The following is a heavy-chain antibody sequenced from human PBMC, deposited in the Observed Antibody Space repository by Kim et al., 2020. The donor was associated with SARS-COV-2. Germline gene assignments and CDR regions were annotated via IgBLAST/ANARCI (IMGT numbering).Heavy chain of an antibody. D-gene: IGHD2-2*02. CDR3: ATPGRGYCSSTSCYIWHTRAVPQKFDY. V-gene: IGHV1-69*13. CDR1: GGTFSSYA. CDR2: IIPIFGTA. Sequence: SVKVSCKASGGTFSSYAISWVRQAPGQGLEWMGGIIPIFGTANYAQKFQGRVTITADESTSTAYMELSSLRSEDTAVYYCATPGRGYCSSTSCYIWHTRAVPQKFDYWGQGTLVTVSS. J-gene: IGHJ4*02.